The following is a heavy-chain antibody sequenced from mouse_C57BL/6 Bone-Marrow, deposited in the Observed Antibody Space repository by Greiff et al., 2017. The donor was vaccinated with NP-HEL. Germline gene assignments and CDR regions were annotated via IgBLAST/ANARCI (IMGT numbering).Heavy chain of an antibody. Sequence: DVMLVESGGGLVKPGGSLKLSCAASGFTFSDYGMHWVRQAPEKGLEWVAYISSGNSTIYYADTVKGRFTISRDNAKNTLFLQMTSLRSEDTAMYYCSYGYAMDYWGQGTSVTVSS. D-gene: IGHD1-1*01. CDR2: ISSGNSTI. CDR3: SYGYAMDY. CDR1: GFTFSDYG. V-gene: IGHV5-17*01. J-gene: IGHJ4*01.